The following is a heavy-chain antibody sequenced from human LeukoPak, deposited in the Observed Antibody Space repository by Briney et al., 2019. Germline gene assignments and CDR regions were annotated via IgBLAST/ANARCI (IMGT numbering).Heavy chain of an antibody. J-gene: IGHJ3*02. CDR2: IKSDGSST. D-gene: IGHD5-18*01. CDR1: GFTFSGYW. CDR3: AKERAAMGTDAFDI. V-gene: IGHV3-74*01. Sequence: PGGSLRLSCAASGFTFSGYWMHWVRQAPGKGLVWVSRIKSDGSSTTYADSVKGRFTISRDSPKNTLYLQMNSLRAEDTAVYYCAKERAAMGTDAFDIWGQGTMVTVSS.